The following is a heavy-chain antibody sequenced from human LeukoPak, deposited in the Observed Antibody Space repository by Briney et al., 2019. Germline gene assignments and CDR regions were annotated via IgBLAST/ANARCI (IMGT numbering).Heavy chain of an antibody. CDR3: ARGEGVIITHNWFDP. D-gene: IGHD3-10*01. Sequence: GGSLRLSCAASGFTFSSYAMHWVRQAPGKGLEWVAVISYDGSNKYYADSVKGRFTISRDNSKNTLYLQMNSLRAEDTAVYYCARGEGVIITHNWFDPWGQGTLVTVSS. CDR1: GFTFSSYA. CDR2: ISYDGSNK. J-gene: IGHJ5*02. V-gene: IGHV3-30-3*01.